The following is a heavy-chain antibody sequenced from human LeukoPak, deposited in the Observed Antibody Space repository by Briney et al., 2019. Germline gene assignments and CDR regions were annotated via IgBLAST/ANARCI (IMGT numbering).Heavy chain of an antibody. Sequence: ASVKVSCKASGYTFTGYYMHWVRQAPGQGLEWMGRINPNSGGTNYAQKFQGRVTMTRDTSISTAYMELSRLRSDDTAVYYCASLSYDFWSGRVYWGQGTLVTVSS. CDR1: GYTFTGYY. CDR3: ASLSYDFWSGRVY. V-gene: IGHV1-2*06. D-gene: IGHD3-3*01. J-gene: IGHJ4*02. CDR2: INPNSGGT.